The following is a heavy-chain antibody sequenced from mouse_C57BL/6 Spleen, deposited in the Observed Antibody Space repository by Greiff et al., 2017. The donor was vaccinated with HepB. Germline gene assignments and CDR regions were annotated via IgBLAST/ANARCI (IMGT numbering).Heavy chain of an antibody. D-gene: IGHD1-1*01. J-gene: IGHJ3*01. CDR2: IDPEDGET. V-gene: IGHV14-1*01. Sequence: EVQLQQSGAELVRPGASVKLSCTASGFNIKDYYMHWVKQRPEQGLEWIGRIDPEDGETEYAPKFQGKATMTADTSSSTAYLQRSSLTSEDTAVYYCTTKGLDGSSYWGQGTLVTVSA. CDR3: TTKGLDGSSY. CDR1: GFNIKDYY.